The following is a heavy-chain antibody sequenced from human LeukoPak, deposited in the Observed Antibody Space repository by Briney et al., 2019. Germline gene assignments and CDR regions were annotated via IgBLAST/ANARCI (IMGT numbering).Heavy chain of an antibody. J-gene: IGHJ4*02. V-gene: IGHV1-18*01. CDR2: ISAYNGNT. Sequence: ASVKVSCKASGYTFTSYGISWVRQAPGQGLEWMGWISAYNGNTNYAQKLQGRVTMTTDTPTSTAYMELRSLRSDDTAVYYCARAVAGWGSVDYWGQGTLVTVSS. CDR1: GYTFTSYG. CDR3: ARAVAGWGSVDY. D-gene: IGHD7-27*01.